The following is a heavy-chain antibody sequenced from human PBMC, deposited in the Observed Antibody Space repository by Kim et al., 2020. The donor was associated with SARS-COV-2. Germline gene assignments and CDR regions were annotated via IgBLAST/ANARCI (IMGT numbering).Heavy chain of an antibody. Sequence: SETLSLTCAVSGGSISSGGYSWSWIRQPPGKGLEWIGYIYHSGSTYYNPSLKSRVTISVDRSKNQFSLKLSSVTAADTAVYYCARGREYDFWSGYYSYFDYWGQGTLVTVSS. CDR3: ARGREYDFWSGYYSYFDY. CDR2: IYHSGST. J-gene: IGHJ4*02. D-gene: IGHD3-3*01. V-gene: IGHV4-30-2*01. CDR1: GGSISSGGYS.